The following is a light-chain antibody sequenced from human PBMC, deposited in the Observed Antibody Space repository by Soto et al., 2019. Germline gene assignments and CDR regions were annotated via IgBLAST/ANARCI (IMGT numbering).Light chain of an antibody. J-gene: IGKJ4*01. V-gene: IGKV3D-15*01. CDR3: QQYDNWPPLT. Sequence: EVVMTQSPATLSVSPGERVTLSCRASQSVSGNLAWYQQRRGQAPRLLIYGASSRATGIPARFSGSGSGTEFTLTISSLQSEDFAVYYCQQYDNWPPLTFGGGTKWIS. CDR2: GAS. CDR1: QSVSGN.